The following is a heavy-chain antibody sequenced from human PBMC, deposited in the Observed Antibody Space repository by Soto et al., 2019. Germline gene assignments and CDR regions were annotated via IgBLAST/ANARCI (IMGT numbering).Heavy chain of an antibody. V-gene: IGHV1-69*01. CDR3: ATGGPNDGYNFYHGMDV. D-gene: IGHD2-15*01. CDR1: GGIFTNNA. J-gene: IGHJ6*02. CDR2: VIPLFDTA. Sequence: QVQVVQSGAEVKKPGSSVKVSCKVSGGIFTNNAISWVRQAPGQGREWLGGVIPLFDTAYYAQIFRGRLRISADGATTPAYMELSGLTSADTAVYFCATGGPNDGYNFYHGMDVWGQGTTVTVS.